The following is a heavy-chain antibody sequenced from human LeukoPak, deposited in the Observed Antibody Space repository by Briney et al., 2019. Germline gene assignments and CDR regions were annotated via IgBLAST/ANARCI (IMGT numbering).Heavy chain of an antibody. CDR1: GASVSSHDYD. CDR2: IYYSGST. D-gene: IGHD1-26*01. V-gene: IGHV4-39*01. Sequence: SETLSLTCTVSGASVSSHDYDWSWIRKPPGKGLEWIGSIYYSGSTYYNPSLKSRVTISVDTSKNQFSLKLSSVTAADTAVYYCARQGGVGATGNTFDYWGQGTLVTVSS. CDR3: ARQGGVGATGNTFDY. J-gene: IGHJ4*02.